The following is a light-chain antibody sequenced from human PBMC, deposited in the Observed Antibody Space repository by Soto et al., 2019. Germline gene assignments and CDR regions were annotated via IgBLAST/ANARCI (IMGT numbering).Light chain of an antibody. CDR3: VLYMGSGISV. CDR2: STN. J-gene: IGLJ2*01. Sequence: QTVVTQEPSFSVSPGGPVTLTCGLSSGSVSTSYYPSWYQQTPGQAPRTLIYSTNTPSSGVPDRFSGSILGNKAALTIAGAQADDESDYYCVLYMGSGISVFGGGTKVTVL. CDR1: SGSVSTSYY. V-gene: IGLV8-61*01.